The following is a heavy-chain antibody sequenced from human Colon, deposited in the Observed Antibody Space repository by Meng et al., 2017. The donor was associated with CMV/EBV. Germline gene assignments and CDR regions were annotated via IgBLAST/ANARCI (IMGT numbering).Heavy chain of an antibody. D-gene: IGHD4-11*01. CDR2: VTYDGTNK. CDR3: AKDPNESHDYPRGAYNYYGMDV. V-gene: IGHV3-30*02. Sequence: GESLKISCSTSGFTFDSYAMHWVRQAPGKGLEWVAFVTYDGTNKFYGDSVKGRFTISRDTYKNSVYLQMDSLRPEDTALYYCAKDPNESHDYPRGAYNYYGMDVWGQGTTVTVSS. CDR1: GFTFDSYA. J-gene: IGHJ6*02.